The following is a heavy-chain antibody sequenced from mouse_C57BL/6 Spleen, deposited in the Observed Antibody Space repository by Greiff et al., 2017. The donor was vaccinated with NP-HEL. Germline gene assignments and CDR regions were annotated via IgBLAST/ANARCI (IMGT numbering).Heavy chain of an antibody. D-gene: IGHD2-3*01. CDR2: ISDGGSYT. Sequence: EVKLVESGGGLVKPGGSLKLSCAASGFTFSSYAMSWVRQTPEKRLEWVATISDGGSYTYYPDNVKGRFTISRDNAKNNLYLQMSHLKSEDTAMYYCARDRDGYYDFDHWGQGTTLPVSS. J-gene: IGHJ2*01. V-gene: IGHV5-4*01. CDR3: ARDRDGYYDFDH. CDR1: GFTFSSYA.